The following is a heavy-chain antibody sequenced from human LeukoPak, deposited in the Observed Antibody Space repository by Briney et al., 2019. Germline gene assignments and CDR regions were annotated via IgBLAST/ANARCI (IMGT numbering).Heavy chain of an antibody. CDR1: GFTFSNYW. D-gene: IGHD6-13*01. CDR2: IKTDGSEK. V-gene: IGHV3-7*01. Sequence: GSLRPSCEGSGFTFSNYWMGWVRQAPGKGLQWVANIKTDGSEKYYVDSVKGRFTISRDNAKNSLYLQMNSLRAEDTAVYYCARGWYDAFDIWGQGTMVTVSS. J-gene: IGHJ3*02. CDR3: ARGWYDAFDI.